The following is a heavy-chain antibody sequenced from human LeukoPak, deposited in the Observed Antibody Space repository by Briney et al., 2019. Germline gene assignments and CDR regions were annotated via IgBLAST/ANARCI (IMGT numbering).Heavy chain of an antibody. CDR1: GFTFDDYA. Sequence: GGSLRLSCAASGFTFDDYAMHWVRQAPGKGLEWVSGISWNSGSIGYADSVKGRFTISRDNAKNSLYLQMNSLRAEDMALYYCAKATTTVTTGGAFDIWGQGTMVTVSS. J-gene: IGHJ3*02. CDR2: ISWNSGSI. V-gene: IGHV3-9*03. CDR3: AKATTTVTTGGAFDI. D-gene: IGHD4-17*01.